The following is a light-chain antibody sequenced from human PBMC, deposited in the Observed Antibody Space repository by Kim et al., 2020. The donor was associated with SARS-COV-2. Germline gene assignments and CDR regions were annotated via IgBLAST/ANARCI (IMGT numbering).Light chain of an antibody. J-gene: IGLJ3*02. V-gene: IGLV1-44*01. CDR2: SND. Sequence: GRRVDISCSGSIYNIRSNDVNWYQQLPGTAPNLQMYSNDYRPSGVPDRFSGSKSGTSASLAISGLQSEDEAGYYCAAWDDSLKGSVFGGGTQLTVL. CDR1: IYNIRSND. CDR3: AAWDDSLKGSV.